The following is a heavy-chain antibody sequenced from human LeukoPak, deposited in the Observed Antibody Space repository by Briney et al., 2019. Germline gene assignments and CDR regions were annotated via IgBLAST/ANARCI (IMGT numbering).Heavy chain of an antibody. CDR3: AKGDYGDSGHFDY. CDR1: GFIFSSYG. Sequence: PGGSLRLSCAASGFIFSSYGMHWVRQALGKGLERVAVISYDGSNKFYADSVKGRFTISRDNSKNTLYLQMNSLRAEDTAVYFCAKGDYGDSGHFDYWGQGTLVTVSS. D-gene: IGHD4-17*01. V-gene: IGHV3-30*18. CDR2: ISYDGSNK. J-gene: IGHJ4*02.